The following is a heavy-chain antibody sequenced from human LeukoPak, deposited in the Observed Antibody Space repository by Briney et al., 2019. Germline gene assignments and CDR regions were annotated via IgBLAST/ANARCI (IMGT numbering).Heavy chain of an antibody. CDR1: GGSFSSGGYY. V-gene: IGHV4-31*03. Sequence: SETLSLTCTVSGGSFSSGGYYWSWIRQHPGKGLEWIGYIYYSGSTYYNPSLKSRVTISVDTSKNQFSLKLSSVTAADTAVYYCARRVVVVPAAINWFDPWGQGTLVTVSS. D-gene: IGHD2-2*02. CDR3: ARRVVVVPAAINWFDP. CDR2: IYYSGST. J-gene: IGHJ5*02.